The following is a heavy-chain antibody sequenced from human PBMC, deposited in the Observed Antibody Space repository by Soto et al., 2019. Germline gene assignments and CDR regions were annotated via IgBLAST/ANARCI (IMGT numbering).Heavy chain of an antibody. CDR3: ARHGILSTVTNYFDY. J-gene: IGHJ4*02. D-gene: IGHD4-17*01. Sequence: TLSLTCTVSGGSISSSSYYWGWIRQPPGKGLEWIGSIYYSGSTYYNPSLKSRVTISVDTSKNQFSLKLSSVTAADTAVYYCARHGILSTVTNYFDYWGQGTLVTVSS. V-gene: IGHV4-39*01. CDR1: GGSISSSSYY. CDR2: IYYSGST.